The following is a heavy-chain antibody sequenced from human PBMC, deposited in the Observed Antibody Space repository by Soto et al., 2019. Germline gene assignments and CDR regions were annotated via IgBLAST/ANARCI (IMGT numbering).Heavy chain of an antibody. V-gene: IGHV4-59*01. Sequence: PSETLSLTCTVSGGSISSYYWSWIRQPPGKGLEWIGYIYYSGSTNYNPSLKSRVTISVDTSKNQFSLKLSSVTAADTAVYYCARVSYYGSGSYYVSWFVPWGQGTLVTVSS. CDR2: IYYSGST. J-gene: IGHJ5*02. CDR1: GGSISSYY. D-gene: IGHD3-10*01. CDR3: ARVSYYGSGSYYVSWFVP.